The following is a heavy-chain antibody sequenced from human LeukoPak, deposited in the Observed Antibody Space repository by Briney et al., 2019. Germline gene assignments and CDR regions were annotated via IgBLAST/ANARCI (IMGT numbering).Heavy chain of an antibody. J-gene: IGHJ6*02. CDR3: AKNLYCGGGSCYPSALGMDV. CDR2: ISGSGNRT. D-gene: IGHD2-15*01. CDR1: EFTFSSYA. V-gene: IGHV3-23*01. Sequence: GGSLRLSCAASEFTFSSYAMSWVRQAPGKGLEWVSSISGSGNRTYYADSVKGRFTISRDNSKNTLFLQMNSLRAEDTAVYYCAKNLYCGGGSCYPSALGMDVWGQGTTVTVSS.